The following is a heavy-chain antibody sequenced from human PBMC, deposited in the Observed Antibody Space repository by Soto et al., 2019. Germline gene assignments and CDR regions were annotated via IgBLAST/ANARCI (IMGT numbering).Heavy chain of an antibody. CDR1: GFTFSNYA. D-gene: IGHD3-9*01. CDR2: ISSSGGGT. Sequence: PGGSLRLSCAASGFTFSNYAMSWVRQAPGKGLQWVSGISSSGGGTYYADSVKGRFTISRDNSKNTLYLQMNSLRADDTALYYCAKDGGDILTGYYISFDYWGQGTLVTVSS. J-gene: IGHJ4*02. V-gene: IGHV3-23*01. CDR3: AKDGGDILTGYYISFDY.